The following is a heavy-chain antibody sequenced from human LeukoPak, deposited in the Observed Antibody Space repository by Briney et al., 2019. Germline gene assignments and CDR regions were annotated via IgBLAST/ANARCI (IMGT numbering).Heavy chain of an antibody. J-gene: IGHJ4*02. D-gene: IGHD3-22*01. CDR2: ISSSSSYI. V-gene: IGHV3-21*01. CDR3: ANGDDSSGYYYSWTY. Sequence: GGSLRLSCAASGFTFSSYSMNWVRQAPGKGLEWVSSISSSSSYIYYADSVKGRFTISRDNAKNSLYLQMNSLRAEDTAVYYCANGDDSSGYYYSWTYRGQGTLVTVSS. CDR1: GFTFSSYS.